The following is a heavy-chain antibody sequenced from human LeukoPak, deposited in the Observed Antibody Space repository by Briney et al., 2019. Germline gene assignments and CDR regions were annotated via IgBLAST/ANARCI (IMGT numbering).Heavy chain of an antibody. V-gene: IGHV4-4*07. D-gene: IGHD1-26*01. CDR3: ARESGATSWFDP. CDR1: GGSISSYY. Sequence: PGGSLRLSCTVSGGSISSYYWSWIRQPAGKGLEWIGRIYTSGSTNYNPSLKSRVTMSVDTSKNQFSLKLSSVTAADTAVYYCARESGATSWFDPWGQGTLVTVSS. J-gene: IGHJ5*02. CDR2: IYTSGST.